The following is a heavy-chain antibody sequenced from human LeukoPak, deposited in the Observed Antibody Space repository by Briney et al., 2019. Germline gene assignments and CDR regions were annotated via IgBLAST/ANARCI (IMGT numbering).Heavy chain of an antibody. V-gene: IGHV3-33*06. Sequence: AGGSLRLSCAASGFTFSSYGMHWVRQAPGKGLEWVAVIWYDGSNKYYADSVKGRFTISRDNSKNTLYLQMNSLRAEDTAVYYCAKVRDDYGDYAYFDYWGQGTLVTVSS. D-gene: IGHD4-17*01. CDR3: AKVRDDYGDYAYFDY. CDR1: GFTFSSYG. J-gene: IGHJ4*02. CDR2: IWYDGSNK.